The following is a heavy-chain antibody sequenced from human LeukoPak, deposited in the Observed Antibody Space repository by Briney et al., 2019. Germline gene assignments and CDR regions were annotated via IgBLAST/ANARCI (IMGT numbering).Heavy chain of an antibody. V-gene: IGHV3-7*01. CDR2: IKQDGSEK. D-gene: IGHD6-19*01. Sequence: GGSLRLSCAASGFTFSSYWMSWVRQAPGKGLEWVANIKQDGSEKYYVDSVKGRFTISRDNAKNSLYLQMNSLRAEDTAVYYCAREVYSSGWTDFYYYYYMDVWGKGTTVTVSS. CDR3: AREVYSSGWTDFYYYYYMDV. CDR1: GFTFSSYW. J-gene: IGHJ6*03.